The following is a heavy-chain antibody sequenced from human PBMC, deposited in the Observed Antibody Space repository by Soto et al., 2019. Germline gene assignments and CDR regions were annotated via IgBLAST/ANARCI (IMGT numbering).Heavy chain of an antibody. CDR3: ARGTGVAIFGVATTSIFDY. D-gene: IGHD3-3*01. V-gene: IGHV4-31*03. CDR2: IYYSGST. CDR1: GGSISSGGYY. Sequence: SETLSLTCTVSGGSISSGGYYWSWIRQHPGKGLEWIGYIYYSGSTYYNPSLKSRVTISVDTSKNQFSLKLSSVTAADTAVYYCARGTGVAIFGVATTSIFDYWGQGTLVTVSS. J-gene: IGHJ4*02.